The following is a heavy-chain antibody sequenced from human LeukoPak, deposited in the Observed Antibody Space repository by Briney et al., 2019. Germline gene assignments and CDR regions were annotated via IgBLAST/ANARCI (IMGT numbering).Heavy chain of an antibody. CDR2: ISTSGGST. D-gene: IGHD2-15*01. V-gene: IGHV3-23*01. CDR1: GFTFSSYA. CDR3: LGYCSGGSCYSGGY. Sequence: GGSLRLSCAASGFTFSSYAMSWVRQAPGKGLEWVSAISTSGGSTYYADSVKGRFTISRDNSKNTQYLQMNSLRAEDTAVYYCLGYCSGGSCYSGGYWGQGTLVTVSS. J-gene: IGHJ4*02.